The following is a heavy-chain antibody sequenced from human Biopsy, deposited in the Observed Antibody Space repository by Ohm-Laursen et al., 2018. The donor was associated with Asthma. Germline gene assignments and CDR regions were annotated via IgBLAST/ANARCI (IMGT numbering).Heavy chain of an antibody. J-gene: IGHJ4*02. V-gene: IGHV3-30*18. CDR2: VSYDGGVA. CDR3: AKRRGYSDLTDFDH. D-gene: IGHD3-3*01. CDR1: RFTYE. Sequence: SLRLSCTASRFTYEMHWVRQAPGKGLEWVAAVSYDGGVAHYADSMKGRFTISRDNAKSTLYLQMNRLRTDDTAVYYCAKRRGYSDLTDFDHWGQGTLVTVSS.